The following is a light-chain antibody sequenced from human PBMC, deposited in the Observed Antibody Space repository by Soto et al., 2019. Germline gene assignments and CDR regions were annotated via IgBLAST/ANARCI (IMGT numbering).Light chain of an antibody. CDR3: QQSHNMPFT. CDR2: AAS. CDR1: QSITNY. V-gene: IGKV1-39*01. Sequence: DIQMTQSPSSLSASVGDRVTITCRASQSITNYLNWYQHKPGKAPKLLVYAASSLQRGVPSRFSGRGSGTDFTLTISSLQPEDFATYFCQQSHNMPFTFGPGTKVDIK. J-gene: IGKJ3*01.